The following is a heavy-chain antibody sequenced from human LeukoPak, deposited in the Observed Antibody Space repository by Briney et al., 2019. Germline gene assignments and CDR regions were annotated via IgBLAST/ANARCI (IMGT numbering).Heavy chain of an antibody. J-gene: IGHJ4*02. D-gene: IGHD3-22*01. Sequence: PGGSLRLPCAASGFTFSSYEMNWVRQAPGKGLEWVSFISGSAIHYADSVRGRFTISRDNAKNSLFLQMSRLRAEDTAVYYCAREKLSFFDSSGYFDHWGQGTLVTVSS. CDR3: AREKLSFFDSSGYFDH. CDR1: GFTFSSYE. V-gene: IGHV3-48*03. CDR2: ISGSAI.